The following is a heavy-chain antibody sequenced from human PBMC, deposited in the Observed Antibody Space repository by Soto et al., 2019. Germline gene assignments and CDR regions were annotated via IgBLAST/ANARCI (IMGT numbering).Heavy chain of an antibody. Sequence: GASVKVSCKASGYTFTSYGIIWVRQAPGQGLEWMGWISAYNGNTNYAQKLQGRVTMTTDTSTSTAYMELRSLRSDDTAVYYCARDLSDSGWWPTCAYWGQGTLVTVSS. V-gene: IGHV1-18*01. D-gene: IGHD6-19*01. CDR3: ARDLSDSGWWPTCAY. J-gene: IGHJ4*02. CDR2: ISAYNGNT. CDR1: GYTFTSYG.